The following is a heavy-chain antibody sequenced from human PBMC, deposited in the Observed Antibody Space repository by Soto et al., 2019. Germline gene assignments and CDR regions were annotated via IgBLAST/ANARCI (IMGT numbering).Heavy chain of an antibody. V-gene: IGHV5-51*01. Sequence: GESLKISCKGSGYSFTSYSIGWVRQMPGKGLEWMGIIYPGDSDTRYSPSFQGQVTISADKSISTAYLQWSSLKASDTAMDYCARAILGEYQLLYNYYYGMDVWGQGTTVTVSS. D-gene: IGHD2-2*02. CDR2: IYPGDSDT. CDR3: ARAILGEYQLLYNYYYGMDV. J-gene: IGHJ6*02. CDR1: GYSFTSYS.